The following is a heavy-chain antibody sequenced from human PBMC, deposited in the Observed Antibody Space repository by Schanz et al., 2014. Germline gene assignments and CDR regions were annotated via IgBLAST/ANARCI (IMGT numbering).Heavy chain of an antibody. CDR1: GFTFTNYA. Sequence: DVQLLESGGGLVQPGGSLRLSCAASGFTFTNYAMSWVRQAPGKGLEWVSLISDSGDTAYYADSVKGRFTISRDNSKNTLYLQMNSLRAEDTAVYYCAKGRFGELSAFDIWGQGTMVIVSS. V-gene: IGHV3-23*01. CDR3: AKGRFGELSAFDI. CDR2: ISDSGDTA. J-gene: IGHJ3*02. D-gene: IGHD3-10*01.